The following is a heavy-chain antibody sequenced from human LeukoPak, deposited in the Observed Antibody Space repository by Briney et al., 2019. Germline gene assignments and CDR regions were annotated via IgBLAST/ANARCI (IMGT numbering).Heavy chain of an antibody. J-gene: IGHJ4*02. CDR3: ARRHSVPQGLDN. CDR1: GLTFIDHY. V-gene: IGHV3-72*01. D-gene: IGHD2-21*01. CDR2: IRNKANSYTT. Sequence: PGGSLRLSCAASGLTFIDHYMDWVRQAPGKGLEWSGRIRNKANSYTTEYAASVKGRFTVSRDDSKNSLFLQMNSLESEDTAVYYCARRHSVPQGLDNWGQGTLVTVSS.